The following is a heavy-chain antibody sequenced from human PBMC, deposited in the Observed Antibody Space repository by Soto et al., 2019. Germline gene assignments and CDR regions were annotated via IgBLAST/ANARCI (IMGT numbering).Heavy chain of an antibody. D-gene: IGHD1-7*01. V-gene: IGHV3-15*01. J-gene: IGHJ4*02. CDR1: GFTFSNAW. CDR2: IKSKTDGGTT. CDR3: TNWEITGTTIDY. Sequence: LRLSCAASGFTFSNAWMSWVRQAPGKGLEWVGRIKSKTDGGTTDYAAPVKGRFTISRDDSKNTLYLQMNSLKTEDTAVYYCTNWEITGTTIDYWGQGTLVTVSS.